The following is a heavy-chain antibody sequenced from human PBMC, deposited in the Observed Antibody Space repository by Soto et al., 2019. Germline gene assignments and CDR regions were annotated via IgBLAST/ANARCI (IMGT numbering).Heavy chain of an antibody. CDR2: ISAYNGNT. V-gene: IGHV1-18*01. J-gene: IGHJ5*02. D-gene: IGHD3-9*01. CDR1: GYTFTSYG. Sequence: ASVKVSCKASGYTFTSYGISWVRQAPGQGLEWMGWISAYNGNTNYAQKLQGRVTMTTDTSTSTAYMELRSLRSDDTAVYYCARDRSPDYDILTGYYAEWFDPWGQGTLVTVSS. CDR3: ARDRSPDYDILTGYYAEWFDP.